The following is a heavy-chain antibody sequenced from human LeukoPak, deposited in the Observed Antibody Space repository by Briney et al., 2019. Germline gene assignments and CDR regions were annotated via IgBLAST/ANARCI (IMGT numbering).Heavy chain of an antibody. D-gene: IGHD6-13*01. V-gene: IGHV4-59*01. Sequence: MASETLSLTCTASGGSISSYYWSWIRQPPGKGLEWIGYIYYSGSTNYNPSLKSRVTISVDTSKNQFSLKLSSVTAADTAVYYCARDRDTASSSWYGGIEGFDPWGQGTLVTVSS. J-gene: IGHJ5*02. CDR2: IYYSGST. CDR3: ARDRDTASSSWYGGIEGFDP. CDR1: GGSISSYY.